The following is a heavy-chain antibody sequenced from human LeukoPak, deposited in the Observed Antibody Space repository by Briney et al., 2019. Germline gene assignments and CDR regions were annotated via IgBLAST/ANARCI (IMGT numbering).Heavy chain of an antibody. V-gene: IGHV4-34*01. CDR2: INHSGSA. CDR3: ASLDSNGYYSPIYY. CDR1: GGSFSGYY. D-gene: IGHD3-22*01. Sequence: SETLSLTCAVYGGSFSGYYWSWIRQPPGKGLEWIGEINHSGSANYNPSLKSRVTISVDTSKNQFSLKLSSVTAADTAVYYCASLDSNGYYSPIYYWGQGTLVTVSS. J-gene: IGHJ4*02.